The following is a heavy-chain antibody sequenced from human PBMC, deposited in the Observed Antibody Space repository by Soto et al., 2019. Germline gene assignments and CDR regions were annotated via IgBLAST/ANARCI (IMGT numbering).Heavy chain of an antibody. J-gene: IGHJ1*01. CDR3: AITTSGWKREGFQN. D-gene: IGHD6-19*01. CDR2: ISGSRGNT. V-gene: IGHV3-23*01. CDR1: GFTFCSYA. Sequence: EVQLLESGGVLVQPGGSLRLSCSASGFTFCSYAMSWVRQTPGKGLEWVSSISGSRGNTYYADSVKGRFNISRDNYKNTLCLQMNCLGAEDTAVYYCAITTSGWKREGFQNWGQGNMVTVSS.